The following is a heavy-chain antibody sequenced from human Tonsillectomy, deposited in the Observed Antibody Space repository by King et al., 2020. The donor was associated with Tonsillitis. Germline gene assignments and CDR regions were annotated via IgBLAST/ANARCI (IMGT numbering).Heavy chain of an antibody. CDR1: GGSISSGDYY. V-gene: IGHV4-30-4*01. CDR3: ARDFYSTRGAFDI. Sequence: QLQESGPGLVKPSQTLSLTCTVSGGSISSGDYYWRWILQPPGKGLECIGYSYYIGSTSYNPSLKSRVTISVDTSKNQFSLKLSSVTAADTAVYYCARDFYSTRGAFDIWGQGTMVTVSS. D-gene: IGHD2-2*01. J-gene: IGHJ3*02. CDR2: SYYIGST.